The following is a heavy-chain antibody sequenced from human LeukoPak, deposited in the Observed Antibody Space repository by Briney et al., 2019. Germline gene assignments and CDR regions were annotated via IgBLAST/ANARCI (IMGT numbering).Heavy chain of an antibody. D-gene: IGHD4-17*01. J-gene: IGHJ3*02. Sequence: PSATLSLTCTVSGVSVSSTSYYWSWIRQPPGRGLEWIGYISYSGSTNYNPSLKSRVTISVDTSKNQFSLKLSSVTAADTAVYYCAGSVHGDYVGAFDIWGQGTMVTVSS. V-gene: IGHV4-61*01. CDR1: GVSVSSTSYY. CDR3: AGSVHGDYVGAFDI. CDR2: ISYSGST.